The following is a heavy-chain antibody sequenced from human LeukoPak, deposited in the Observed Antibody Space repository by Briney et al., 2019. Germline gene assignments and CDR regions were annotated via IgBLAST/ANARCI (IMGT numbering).Heavy chain of an antibody. CDR1: GGSISSGDYH. CDR2: IYNNGRT. D-gene: IGHD3-10*01. J-gene: IGHJ3*02. CDR3: NYYGSGSYYRGILDAFDI. Sequence: SETLSLTCTVSGGSISSGDYHCSWIRQPPGKGLEWIGYIYNNGRTYYNPSLKSRVTISVDTSKNQFSLKLSSVTAADTAVYYCNYYGSGSYYRGILDAFDIWGQGTMVTVSS. V-gene: IGHV4-30-4*01.